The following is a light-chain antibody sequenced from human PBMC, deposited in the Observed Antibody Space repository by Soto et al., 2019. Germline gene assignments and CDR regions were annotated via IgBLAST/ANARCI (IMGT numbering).Light chain of an antibody. Sequence: SYELTQPPSVSVSPGQTASITCSGDKLGDRYACWYQQKPGQSPVVVIYQDNKRPSGIPERFSGSNSGNTATLTISGTQAMDEADYYCQAWDSSTPVFGTGTKLTVL. CDR1: KLGDRY. J-gene: IGLJ1*01. V-gene: IGLV3-1*01. CDR2: QDN. CDR3: QAWDSSTPV.